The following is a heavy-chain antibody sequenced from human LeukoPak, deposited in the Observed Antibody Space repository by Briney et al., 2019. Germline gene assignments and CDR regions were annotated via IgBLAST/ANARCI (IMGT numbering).Heavy chain of an antibody. J-gene: IGHJ6*03. CDR1: GITFSSHA. D-gene: IGHD5-24*01. V-gene: IGHV3-23*01. CDR3: AKGGAATMRDGYNYYYYYMEV. CDR2: ISGSGGHT. Sequence: GGSLRLFCAASGITFSSHAMSWVRQAPGKGLEWVSLISGSGGHTYYGDSVKGRFTISRDNSTNRLYLQMNSLRPEDTAVYYCAKGGAATMRDGYNYYYYYMEVWGRGTTVTASS.